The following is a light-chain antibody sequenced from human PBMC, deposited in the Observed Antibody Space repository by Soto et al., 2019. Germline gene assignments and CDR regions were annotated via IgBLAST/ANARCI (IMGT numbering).Light chain of an antibody. J-gene: IGKJ1*01. Sequence: EIVLTQSPGTLSLSPGERATLSCRASQSVSSSYVAWYQQKPGQAPRLLIYEASIRAIVNTDRFSGSGSGTDFTLTISRLEPEDFAVYHFQQYGSSPPTFGQGSKVEIK. CDR3: QQYGSSPPT. V-gene: IGKV3-20*01. CDR1: QSVSSSY. CDR2: EAS.